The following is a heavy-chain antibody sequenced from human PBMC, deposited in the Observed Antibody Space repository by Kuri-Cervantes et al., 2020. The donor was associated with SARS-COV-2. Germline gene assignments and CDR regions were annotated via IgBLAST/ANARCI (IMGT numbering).Heavy chain of an antibody. D-gene: IGHD3-22*01. CDR2: IYPGDSGT. CDR3: ARPLYYYDSSGYPGSVVAFDI. V-gene: IGHV5-51*01. J-gene: IGHJ3*02. CDR1: GYSFTSYW. Sequence: GGSLRLSCKGSGYSFTSYWIGWVRQMPGKGLEWMGIIYPGDSGTRYSPSFQGQVTISADKSISTAYLQWSSLKASDTAMYYCARPLYYYDSSGYPGSVVAFDIWGQGRMVTVSS.